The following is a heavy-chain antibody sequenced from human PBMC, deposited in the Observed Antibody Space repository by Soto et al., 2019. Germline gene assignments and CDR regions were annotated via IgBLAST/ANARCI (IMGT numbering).Heavy chain of an antibody. CDR2: IIPILGIA. V-gene: IGHV1-69*08. J-gene: IGHJ6*02. CDR3: ARETRITMIVVGSYYYYGMDV. CDR1: GGTFSSYT. Sequence: QVQLVQSGAEVKKPGSSVKVSCKASGGTFSSYTISWVRQAPGQGLEWMGRIIPILGIANYAQKFQGRVTITADKSTSTAYRELSSLRSEDTAVYYCARETRITMIVVGSYYYYGMDVWGQGTTVTVSS. D-gene: IGHD3-22*01.